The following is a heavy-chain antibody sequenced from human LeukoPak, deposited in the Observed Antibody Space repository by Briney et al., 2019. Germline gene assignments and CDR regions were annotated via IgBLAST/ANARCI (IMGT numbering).Heavy chain of an antibody. CDR3: ARDQSSGGVDY. J-gene: IGHJ4*02. CDR2: IYSGGST. V-gene: IGHV3-53*04. Sequence: GGSLRLSCAASGFTVSSNHMNWVRQAPGKGLEWVSVIYSGGSTYYADSVKGRFTISRHNSKNTLYLQMNSLRAEDTAVYYCARDQSSGGVDYWGQGTLVTVSS. D-gene: IGHD3-10*01. CDR1: GFTVSSNH.